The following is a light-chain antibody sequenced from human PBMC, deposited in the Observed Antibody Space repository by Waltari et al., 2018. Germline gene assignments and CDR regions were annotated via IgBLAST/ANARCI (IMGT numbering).Light chain of an antibody. J-gene: IGKJ4*01. V-gene: IGKV1-39*01. CDR2: AAS. Sequence: DLQLTQSPSSLSASLADRVTITCRASQSISTYLNWYQQKPGKAPNLLIYAASSLQSGVPSRFSGSGSGTDFTLTISSLQPEDFATYYCQQSYSPLTFGGGTKVEIK. CDR1: QSISTY. CDR3: QQSYSPLT.